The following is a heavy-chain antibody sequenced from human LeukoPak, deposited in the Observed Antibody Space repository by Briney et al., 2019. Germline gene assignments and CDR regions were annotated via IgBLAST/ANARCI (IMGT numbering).Heavy chain of an antibody. V-gene: IGHV4-34*01. CDR2: INHSGST. CDR1: GGSFSGYY. D-gene: IGHD5-12*01. Sequence: SETLSLTCAVYGGSFSGYYWSWIRQPPGKGLEWIGEINHSGSTNYNPSLKSRVTISVDTSKNQFSLKLSSVTAADTAVYYCARHPHRRGYGGYLHSGAFDIWGQGTMVTVSS. CDR3: ARHPHRRGYGGYLHSGAFDI. J-gene: IGHJ3*02.